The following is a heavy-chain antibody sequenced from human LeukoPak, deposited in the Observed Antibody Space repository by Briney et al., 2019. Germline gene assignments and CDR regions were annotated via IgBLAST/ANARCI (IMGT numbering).Heavy chain of an antibody. Sequence: PGGSLRLSCAASGFTFSSYAMSWFRQAPGKGLEWVSAISGSGGSTYCADSVKGRFTISRDNSKNTLYLQMNSLRAGDTAVYYCAKDAGVSGGYSYGYPNDYYMDVWGKGTTVTVSS. J-gene: IGHJ6*03. V-gene: IGHV3-23*01. CDR2: ISGSGGST. D-gene: IGHD5-18*01. CDR1: GFTFSSYA. CDR3: AKDAGVSGGYSYGYPNDYYMDV.